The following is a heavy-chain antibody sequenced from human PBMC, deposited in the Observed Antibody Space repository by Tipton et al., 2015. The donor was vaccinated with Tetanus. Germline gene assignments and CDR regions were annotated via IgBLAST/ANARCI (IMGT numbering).Heavy chain of an antibody. Sequence: TLSLTCAVSGGSITSDNHYWSWIRQPPGKGLEWIGYIYHSGSTYYNASLKSRLDISLDTSKNQFSLRLTSVTVADTAVYYCARGSGWADFWGQGTQVTVSS. V-gene: IGHV4-31*11. CDR3: ARGSGWADF. CDR1: GGSITSDNHY. D-gene: IGHD6-19*01. J-gene: IGHJ4*02. CDR2: IYHSGST.